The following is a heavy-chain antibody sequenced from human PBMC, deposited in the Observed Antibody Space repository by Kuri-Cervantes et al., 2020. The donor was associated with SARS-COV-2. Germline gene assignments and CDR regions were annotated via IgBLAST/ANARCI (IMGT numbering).Heavy chain of an antibody. Sequence: GESLKILCAASGFTFSSYSMNWVRQAPGKGLEWVSYISSSSSTIYYADSVKGRFTISRDNAKNSLYLQMNSLRAEDTAVYFCARALYGGRLDYSPTSGYYYEGMDVWGQGTMVTVSS. J-gene: IGHJ6*02. CDR3: ARALYGGRLDYSPTSGYYYEGMDV. CDR2: ISSSSSTI. CDR1: GFTFSSYS. D-gene: IGHD3-9*01. V-gene: IGHV3-48*01.